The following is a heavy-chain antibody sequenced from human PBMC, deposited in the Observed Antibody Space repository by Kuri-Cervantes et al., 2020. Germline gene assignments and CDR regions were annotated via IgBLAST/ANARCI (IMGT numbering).Heavy chain of an antibody. CDR1: GYSFTSYW. Sequence: GGFLRLSCKGSGYSFTSYWIGWVRQMPGKGLEWMGFIYPGDSDTRYSPSFQGQVTISADKSISTAYLQWSSLKASDTAMYYCARRYYCGGDCYSGYYFDYWGQGTLVTVSS. D-gene: IGHD2-21*02. CDR2: IYPGDSDT. J-gene: IGHJ4*02. V-gene: IGHV5-51*01. CDR3: ARRYYCGGDCYSGYYFDY.